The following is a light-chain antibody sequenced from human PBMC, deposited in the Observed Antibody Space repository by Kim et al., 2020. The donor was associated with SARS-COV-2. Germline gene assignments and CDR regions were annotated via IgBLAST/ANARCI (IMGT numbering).Light chain of an antibody. J-gene: IGKJ1*01. Sequence: SPGDNATPSCRASPSVSSTCLSWFQQKPGQAPRLLNYGVYSRATGIPHRFSSSGSGTDFTLTISRLEPEDFAVYYCQQYGTSPRTFGQGTKVDIK. CDR1: PSVSSTC. CDR3: QQYGTSPRT. CDR2: GVY. V-gene: IGKV3-20*01.